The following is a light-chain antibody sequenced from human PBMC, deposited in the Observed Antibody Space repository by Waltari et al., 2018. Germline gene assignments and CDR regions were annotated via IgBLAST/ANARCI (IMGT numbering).Light chain of an antibody. CDR1: SSNIGGNF. CDR3: AAWDDNLTGPL. CDR2: KHN. V-gene: IGLV1-47*01. J-gene: IGLJ3*02. Sequence: SVLTQPPSASGTPGQTVTIPCSGSSSNIGGNFVFWYQQLTGMAPQLLIYKHNQRPSGVPDRFSGPKAGTSASLAISGLRSDDEAEYYCAAWDDNLTGPLFGVGTKVTVL.